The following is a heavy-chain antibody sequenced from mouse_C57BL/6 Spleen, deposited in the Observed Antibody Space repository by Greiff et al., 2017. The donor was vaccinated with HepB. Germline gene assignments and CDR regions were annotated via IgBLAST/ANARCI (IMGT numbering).Heavy chain of an antibody. CDR1: GYTFTSYW. CDR2: IDPSDSET. D-gene: IGHD2-3*01. J-gene: IGHJ2*01. CDR3: ARTMTDGYYREFDY. Sequence: QVQLQQPGAELVRPGSSVKLSCKASGYTFTSYWMHWVKQRPIQGLEWIGNIDPSDSETHYNQKFKDKATLTVDKSSSTAYMQLSSLTSEDSAVYYCARTMTDGYYREFDYWGQGTTLTVSS. V-gene: IGHV1-52*01.